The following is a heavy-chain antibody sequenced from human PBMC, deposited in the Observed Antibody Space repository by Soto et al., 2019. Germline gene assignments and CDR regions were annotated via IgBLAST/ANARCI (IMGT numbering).Heavy chain of an antibody. V-gene: IGHV1-8*01. CDR1: GYTFPSYD. J-gene: IGHJ5*02. Sequence: QVQLGQSGAEGKKPGASVKLSCKTSGYTFPSYDLTWVRQATGRGREWMGWMNPNSGNTGYAQTFQGRVTMTRNSTISTAYRKLSSMRSEDTAVYYWARHRSPEDIVVVRAASNWFDPWGQGSLVTVSS. D-gene: IGHD2-2*01. CDR3: ARHRSPEDIVVVRAASNWFDP. CDR2: MNPNSGNT.